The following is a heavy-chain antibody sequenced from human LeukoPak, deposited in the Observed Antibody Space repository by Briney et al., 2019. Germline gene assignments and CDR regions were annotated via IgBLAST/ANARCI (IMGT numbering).Heavy chain of an antibody. CDR2: IYYSGGT. Sequence: SETLSLTCTVSGGSISSYYWSWIRQPPGKGLEWIGYIYYSGGTNYNPSLKSRVTISVDTSKNQFSLKLSSVTAADTAVYYCAGAGIYSGSYYGSAFDIWGQGTMVTVSS. CDR3: AGAGIYSGSYYGSAFDI. D-gene: IGHD1-26*01. V-gene: IGHV4-59*01. CDR1: GGSISSYY. J-gene: IGHJ3*02.